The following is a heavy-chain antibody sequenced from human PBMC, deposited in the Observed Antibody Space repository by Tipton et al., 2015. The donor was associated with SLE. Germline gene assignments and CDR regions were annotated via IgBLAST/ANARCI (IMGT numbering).Heavy chain of an antibody. CDR3: AREYLSGSYVDWFDP. V-gene: IGHV4-61*09. CDR1: GGSISSSSYY. J-gene: IGHJ5*02. CDR2: IYTSGTT. Sequence: TLSLTCTVSGGSISSSSYYWSWIRQPAGKGLEWIGYIYTSGTTSYNPSLKSRVTISVDTSKNQFSLKLSSVTAADTAVYYCAREYLSGSYVDWFDPWGQGTLVTVSS. D-gene: IGHD3-10*01.